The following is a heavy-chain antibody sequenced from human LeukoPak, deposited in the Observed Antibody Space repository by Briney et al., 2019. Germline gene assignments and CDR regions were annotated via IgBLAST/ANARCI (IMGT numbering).Heavy chain of an antibody. CDR2: IWNAGTNT. J-gene: IGHJ4*02. CDR1: GFSFSTYG. D-gene: IGHD3-16*01. V-gene: IGHV3-33*01. CDR3: VGDTPPGGDYYFDY. Sequence: GGSLRLSCGASGFSFSTYGMHWVRQAPGKGREWVALIWNAGTNTYYADSVKGRFTISRDNSKNTLYLQMNSLRAEDTAVYYCVGDTPPGGDYYFDYWGQGTLVIVSS.